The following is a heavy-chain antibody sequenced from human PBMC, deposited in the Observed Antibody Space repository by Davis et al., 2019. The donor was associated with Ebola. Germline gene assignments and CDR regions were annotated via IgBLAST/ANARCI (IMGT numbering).Heavy chain of an antibody. CDR1: GCSISSSSYY. CDR3: ARDSGWLLTGWFDP. D-gene: IGHD5-12*01. V-gene: IGHV4-39*07. CDR2: IYYSGST. Sequence: SETLSLTCTVSGCSISSSSYYWGWIRQPPGKGLEWIGSIYYSGSTYYNPSLKSRVTISVDKSKNQFSLKLSSVTAADTAVYYCARDSGWLLTGWFDPWGQGTLVTVSS. J-gene: IGHJ5*02.